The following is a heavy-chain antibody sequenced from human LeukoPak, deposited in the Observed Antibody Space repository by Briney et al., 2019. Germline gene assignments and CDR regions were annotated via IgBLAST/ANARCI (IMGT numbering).Heavy chain of an antibody. CDR3: ARYSWSASTPGSWFDP. CDR1: GGSISSYY. J-gene: IGHJ5*02. V-gene: IGHV4-59*08. CDR2: IYNNGNN. D-gene: IGHD2-15*01. Sequence: SETLSLTCTVSGGSISSYYWSWIRQPAGKGLEWIGYIYNNGNNNYNPSLKSRISISVDTSKNQISLKLSSVTAADTALYYCARYSWSASTPGSWFDPWGQGTLVTVSS.